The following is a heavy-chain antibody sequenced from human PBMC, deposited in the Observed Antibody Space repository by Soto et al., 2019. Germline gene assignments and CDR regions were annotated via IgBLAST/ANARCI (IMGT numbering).Heavy chain of an antibody. CDR3: ARDQGVAGNIEWFDS. D-gene: IGHD6-19*01. CDR2: IREDGRDQ. J-gene: IGHJ5*01. Sequence: EIQVVESGGGLVQPGGSLRLSCAASGFSFSSYWMSWVRQAPGKGLEWVANIREDGRDQYYVDSVKGRFTISRDNAKNSLYLQMNSLRVEDTAVYYCARDQGVAGNIEWFDSWGQGTLVTVSS. CDR1: GFSFSSYW. V-gene: IGHV3-7*01.